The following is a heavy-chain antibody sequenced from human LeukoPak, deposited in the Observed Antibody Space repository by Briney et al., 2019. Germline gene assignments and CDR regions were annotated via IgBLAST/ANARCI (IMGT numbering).Heavy chain of an antibody. V-gene: IGHV1-2*02. CDR2: INPNSGGT. CDR3: ARGDILTGYYQFDP. J-gene: IGHJ5*02. CDR1: RYTFTGYY. D-gene: IGHD3-9*01. Sequence: ASVKVSYKASRYTFTGYYMHWVRQAPGQGLEWMGWINPNSGGTNYAQKFQGRVTMTRDTSISTAYMELSRLRSDDTAVYYCARGDILTGYYQFDPWGQGTLVTVSS.